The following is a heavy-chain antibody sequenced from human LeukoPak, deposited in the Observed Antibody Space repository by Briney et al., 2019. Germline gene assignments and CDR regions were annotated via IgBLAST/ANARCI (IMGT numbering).Heavy chain of an antibody. V-gene: IGHV3-30*18. CDR3: AKDRYSSGWGAAFDI. J-gene: IGHJ3*02. CDR2: ISYDGSNK. CDR1: GFTFSDSG. D-gene: IGHD6-19*01. Sequence: GTSLRLSCAASGFTFSDSGMHWVRQAPGKGLEWAALISYDGSNKYYADSVKGRFTISRSNSKNTLYLQMNSLRAEDTAVYYCAKDRYSSGWGAAFDIWGQGTMVTVSS.